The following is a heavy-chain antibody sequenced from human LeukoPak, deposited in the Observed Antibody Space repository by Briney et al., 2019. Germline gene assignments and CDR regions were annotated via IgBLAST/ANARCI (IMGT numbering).Heavy chain of an antibody. D-gene: IGHD1-26*01. V-gene: IGHV4-59*01. CDR2: IYYSGST. CDR1: GGSISSYY. CDR3: AREVGLGSFDY. J-gene: IGHJ4*02. Sequence: PSETLSLTCTVSGGSISSYYWSWIRQPPGKGLEWIGYIYYSGSTNYNPSLKSRVTISVDTSKNQFSLKLSSVTAADTAVYYCAREVGLGSFDYWGQGTLVTVSS.